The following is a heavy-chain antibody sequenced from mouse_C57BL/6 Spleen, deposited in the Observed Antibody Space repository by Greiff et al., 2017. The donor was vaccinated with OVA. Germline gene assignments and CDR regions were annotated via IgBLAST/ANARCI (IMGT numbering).Heavy chain of an antibody. J-gene: IGHJ4*01. CDR3: ARHDYGAMDY. CDR1: GFTFSDYG. D-gene: IGHD1-1*01. V-gene: IGHV5-15*01. CDR2: ISNLAYSI. Sequence: EVMLVESGGGLVQPGGSLKLSCAASGFTFSDYGMAWVRQAPRKGPEWVAFISNLAYSIYYADTVTGRFTISRENAKNTLYLEMSSLRSEDTAMYYCARHDYGAMDYWGQGTSVTVSS.